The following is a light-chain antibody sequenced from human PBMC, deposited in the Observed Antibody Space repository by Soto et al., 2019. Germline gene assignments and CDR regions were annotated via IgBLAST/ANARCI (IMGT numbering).Light chain of an antibody. J-gene: IGKJ1*01. CDR1: QSISSN. Sequence: ETVMTQSPATLSVSPGERAPLSCRASQSISSNLAWFQQKPGQAPRLLIYDASTMATGFPARFSGSGSGTEFTLTIDSLQSEDFAVYYCLHYKDWPRWTFGQGTKVDI. CDR3: LHYKDWPRWT. CDR2: DAS. V-gene: IGKV3-15*01.